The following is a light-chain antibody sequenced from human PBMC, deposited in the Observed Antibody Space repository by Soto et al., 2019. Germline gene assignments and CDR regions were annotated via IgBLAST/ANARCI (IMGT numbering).Light chain of an antibody. CDR3: QHYSLYSPRT. Sequence: DIHMTQSPSSLSVSVGDRVTITCRTSQNINAWLAWYQQRPGQAPKLLIYDASSVQSGVPSRFSGSGSGTEFTLTITSLQPDDSATYYCQHYSLYSPRTFGQGTKVDI. CDR1: QNINAW. V-gene: IGKV1-5*01. CDR2: DAS. J-gene: IGKJ1*01.